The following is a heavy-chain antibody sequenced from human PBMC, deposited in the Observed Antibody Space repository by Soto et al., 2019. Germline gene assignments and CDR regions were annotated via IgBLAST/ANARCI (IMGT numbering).Heavy chain of an antibody. CDR3: ARDRGYCSGGSCYAVDYYGMDV. Sequence: ASVKVSCKASGYTFTSYYMHWVRQAPGQGLEWMGIINPSGGSTSYAQKFQGRVTMTRDTSTSTVYMELSSLRSEDTAVYYCARDRGYCSGGSCYAVDYYGMDVWGQGTTVTVS. CDR2: INPSGGST. CDR1: GYTFTSYY. D-gene: IGHD2-15*01. V-gene: IGHV1-46*01. J-gene: IGHJ6*02.